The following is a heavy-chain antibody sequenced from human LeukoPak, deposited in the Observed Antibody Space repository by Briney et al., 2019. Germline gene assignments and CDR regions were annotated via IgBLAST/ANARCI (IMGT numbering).Heavy chain of an antibody. Sequence: GASVTVSCKASGYTFTGYYMHWVRQAPGQGLEWMGWINPNSGGTNYAQKFQGRVTMTRDTSISTAYMELSRLRSDDTSVYYCAREEYSSFYGMDVWGQGTTVTVSS. D-gene: IGHD6-6*01. CDR1: GYTFTGYY. CDR2: INPNSGGT. CDR3: AREEYSSFYGMDV. J-gene: IGHJ6*02. V-gene: IGHV1-2*02.